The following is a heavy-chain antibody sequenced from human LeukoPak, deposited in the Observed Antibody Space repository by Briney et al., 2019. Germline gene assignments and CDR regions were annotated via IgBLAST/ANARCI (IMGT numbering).Heavy chain of an antibody. V-gene: IGHV3-23*01. CDR1: GFTFSSYA. J-gene: IGHJ6*02. Sequence: GGSLRLSCAASGFTFSSYAMSWVRQAPGKGLEWVSAISGSGGSTYYADSVKGRFTVSRDNSKNTLYLQMNSLRAEDTAVYYYAKETSNLVGGYYYYGMDVWGQGTTVTVSS. CDR2: ISGSGGST. CDR3: AKETSNLVGGYYYYGMDV. D-gene: IGHD4-11*01.